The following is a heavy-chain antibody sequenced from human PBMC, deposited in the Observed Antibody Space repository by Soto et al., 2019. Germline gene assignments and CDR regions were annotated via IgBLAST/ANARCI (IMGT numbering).Heavy chain of an antibody. CDR3: ANRLAVPGTLEY. CDR2: ISVGGANT. J-gene: IGHJ6*02. V-gene: IGHV3-23*01. Sequence: GGALRLSCAASGFTVSSYGMHWVRQAPGKGLEWVAVISVGGANTYYADSVKGRFTLSRDISKNTLYLQMNSLRAEDTAVYYCANRLAVPGTLEYWGQGTTVTVSS. D-gene: IGHD6-19*01. CDR1: GFTVSSYG.